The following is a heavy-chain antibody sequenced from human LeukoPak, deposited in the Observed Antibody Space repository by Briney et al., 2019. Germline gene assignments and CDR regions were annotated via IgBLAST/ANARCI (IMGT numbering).Heavy chain of an antibody. Sequence: SETLSLTCTVSGGSVSSSAYYWGWIRQPPEKGLEWIGNIYYSGSTYYNPSLKSRVTISIDTSKNQFSLKLSSVTAADTAVYYCARVRDSGGSYLVSYYFDYWGQGTLVTVSS. CDR1: GGSVSSSAYY. CDR2: IYYSGST. J-gene: IGHJ4*02. V-gene: IGHV4-39*07. CDR3: ARVRDSGGSYLVSYYFDY. D-gene: IGHD1-26*01.